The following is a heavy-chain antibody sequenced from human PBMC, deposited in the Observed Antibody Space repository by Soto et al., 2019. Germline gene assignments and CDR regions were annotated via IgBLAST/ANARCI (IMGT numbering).Heavy chain of an antibody. J-gene: IGHJ6*02. D-gene: IGHD3-10*01. CDR2: IYHSGST. V-gene: IGHV4-30-2*01. CDR3: ARDHTYYGSGSYMIHYGMDV. Sequence: SETLSLTCAVSGGSISSGGYSWSWIRQPPGKGLEWIGYIYHSGSTYYNPSLKSRVTISVDRSKNRFSLKLSSVTAADTAVYYCARDHTYYGSGSYMIHYGMDVWGQGTTVTVSS. CDR1: GGSISSGGYS.